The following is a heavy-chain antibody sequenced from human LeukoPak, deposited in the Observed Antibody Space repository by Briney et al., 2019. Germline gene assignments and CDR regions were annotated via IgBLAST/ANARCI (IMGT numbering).Heavy chain of an antibody. CDR1: GFIFRSYE. CDR2: ISDGGITI. CDR3: AKDMGYGDYGVSPPFDY. Sequence: GGSLRLSCAASGFIFRSYEMNWVRQAPGKGLEWISYISDGGITIYYADPVKGRFTVSRDNSENTVYLQMNSLRAEDTAVYYCAKDMGYGDYGVSPPFDYWGQGTLVTVSS. V-gene: IGHV3-48*03. J-gene: IGHJ4*02. D-gene: IGHD4-17*01.